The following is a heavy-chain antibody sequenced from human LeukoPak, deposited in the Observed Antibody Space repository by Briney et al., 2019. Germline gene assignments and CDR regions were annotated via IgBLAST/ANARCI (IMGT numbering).Heavy chain of an antibody. Sequence: SETLSLTCTVSGGSIRSSYYYWGWIRQPPGKGLEWIGSIYYSGSTYYNPSLKSRVTISVDTSKNQFSLKLSSVTAADTAVYHCAIQNCSGGSCYSYYYYGMDVWGQGTTVTVSS. CDR1: GGSIRSSYYY. CDR2: IYYSGST. D-gene: IGHD2-15*01. V-gene: IGHV4-39*01. CDR3: AIQNCSGGSCYSYYYYGMDV. J-gene: IGHJ6*02.